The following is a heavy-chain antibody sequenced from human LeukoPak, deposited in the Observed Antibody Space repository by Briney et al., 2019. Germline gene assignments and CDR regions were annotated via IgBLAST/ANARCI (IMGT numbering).Heavy chain of an antibody. Sequence: GGSLRLSCAASGFTFNNYWMSWVRQAPGKGLEWVANIKQDGSEKYYVDSVKGRFTISRDNPKNSLSLQMNSLRAEDTAVYSCARGSYGSGSYYAGNWFDPWGQGTLVTVSS. CDR1: GFTFNNYW. D-gene: IGHD3-22*01. V-gene: IGHV3-7*01. CDR2: IKQDGSEK. CDR3: ARGSYGSGSYYAGNWFDP. J-gene: IGHJ5*02.